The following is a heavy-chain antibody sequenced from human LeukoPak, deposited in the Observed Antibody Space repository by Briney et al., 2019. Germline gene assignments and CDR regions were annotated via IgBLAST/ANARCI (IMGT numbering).Heavy chain of an antibody. D-gene: IGHD3-22*01. V-gene: IGHV4-34*01. CDR1: GGSFSGYY. CDR3: ASGRPPYYYDSSGYWPLWSYYYYYMDV. CDR2: INHSGST. J-gene: IGHJ6*03. Sequence: SETLSLTCAVYGGSFSGYYWSSIRQPPGKWLEWHTEINHSGSTNYNPPRKSRVTISVDTPKNHFFLQLSSLTAADTAVYYCASGRPPYYYDSSGYWPLWSYYYYYMDVWGKGPTVTVSS.